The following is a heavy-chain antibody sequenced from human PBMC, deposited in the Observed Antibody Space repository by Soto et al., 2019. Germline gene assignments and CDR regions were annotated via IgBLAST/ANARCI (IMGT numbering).Heavy chain of an antibody. CDR1: GGSISSGGYY. J-gene: IGHJ4*02. CDR2: TYYSGST. Sequence: KTSETLSLTCTVSGGSISSGGYYWSWIRQHPGKGLEWIGYTYYSGSTYYNPSLKSRVTISVDTSKNQFSLKLSSVTAADTAVYYCARERRSIAVAGVGFDYWGQGTLVTVSS. D-gene: IGHD6-19*01. V-gene: IGHV4-31*03. CDR3: ARERRSIAVAGVGFDY.